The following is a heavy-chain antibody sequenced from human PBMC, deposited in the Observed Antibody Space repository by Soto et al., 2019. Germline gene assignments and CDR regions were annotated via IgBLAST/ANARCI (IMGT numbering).Heavy chain of an antibody. CDR3: ARDTILTGYTIDY. Sequence: PGGSLRLSCAASGFTFSSYGMHWVRQAPGKGLEWVAVIWYDGSNKYYADSVKGRFTISRDNSKNTLYLQMNSLRAEDTAVYYCARDTILTGYTIDYWGQGTLVTVSS. CDR1: GFTFSSYG. D-gene: IGHD3-9*01. J-gene: IGHJ4*02. CDR2: IWYDGSNK. V-gene: IGHV3-33*01.